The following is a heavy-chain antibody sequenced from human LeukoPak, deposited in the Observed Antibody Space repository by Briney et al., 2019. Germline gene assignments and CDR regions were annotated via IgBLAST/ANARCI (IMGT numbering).Heavy chain of an antibody. CDR2: INPSGGST. J-gene: IGHJ3*02. CDR1: GYTFTSYY. V-gene: IGHV1-46*01. Sequence: GASVKVSCKASGYTFTSYYMHWVRQAPGQGLERMGIINPSGGSTSYAQKFQGRVTMTRDTSTSTVYMELSSLRSEDTAVYYCARDRGNPYYDFWSGYYGGDDAFDIWGQGTMVTVSS. CDR3: ARDRGNPYYDFWSGYYGGDDAFDI. D-gene: IGHD3-3*01.